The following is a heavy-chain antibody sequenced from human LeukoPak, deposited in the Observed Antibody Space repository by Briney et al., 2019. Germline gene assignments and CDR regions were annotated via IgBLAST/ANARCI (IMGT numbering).Heavy chain of an antibody. V-gene: IGHV4-59*08. J-gene: IGHJ6*02. CDR2: IYYSGST. CDR3: ARHSRVTSWVMDV. D-gene: IGHD4-4*01. Sequence: SETLSLTCTVSGGSINSNYWCWIRHPQAPGQERIGYIYYSGSTNYNPSLKSRVTISVDTSKNQFSLKLSSVTAADTAVYYCARHSRVTSWVMDVWGQGTTVTVSS. CDR1: GGSINSNY.